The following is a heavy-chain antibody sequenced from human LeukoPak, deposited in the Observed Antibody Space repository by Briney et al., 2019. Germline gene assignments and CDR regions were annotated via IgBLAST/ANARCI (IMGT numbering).Heavy chain of an antibody. CDR3: VVQGWVFRAPTQYYFDY. J-gene: IGHJ4*02. CDR2: ISSNGGSR. Sequence: PGGSLRLSCSASGFTFSSYAMHWVRQAPGKGLEYVSAISSNGGSRYYADSEKGRFTISRDNSKNTLYLQMSSLRAEDTAVYYCVVQGWVFRAPTQYYFDYWGQGTLVTVSS. CDR1: GFTFSSYA. V-gene: IGHV3-64D*06. D-gene: IGHD1-1*01.